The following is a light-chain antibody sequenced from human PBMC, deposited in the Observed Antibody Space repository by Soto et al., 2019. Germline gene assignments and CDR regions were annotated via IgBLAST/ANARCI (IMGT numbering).Light chain of an antibody. J-gene: IGKJ2*01. CDR3: HQYDDWPPGYT. CDR2: GAS. Sequence: EIVLTQSPATLSVSPGERATLSCRASQSVSATLAWYQQKRGQAPRLLIHGASTRATGIPARFSGSGSGTEFTLTISSLQSEDFAVYYCHQYDDWPPGYTFGQGTKLEI. V-gene: IGKV3-15*01. CDR1: QSVSAT.